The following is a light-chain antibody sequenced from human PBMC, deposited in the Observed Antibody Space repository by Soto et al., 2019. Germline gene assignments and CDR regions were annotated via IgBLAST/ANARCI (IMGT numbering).Light chain of an antibody. J-gene: IGKJ1*01. V-gene: IGKV3-15*01. CDR3: QHYNSWPRA. CDR2: GAS. CDR1: QSVSSN. Sequence: EMVMTQSPATLSVSPGERATLSCRASQSVSSNLAWYQQKPSQAPRLLIYGASTRATGVPARFSGSGSGTEFTLTISSLQSEDFAVYHCQHYNSWPRAFGQGTKVESK.